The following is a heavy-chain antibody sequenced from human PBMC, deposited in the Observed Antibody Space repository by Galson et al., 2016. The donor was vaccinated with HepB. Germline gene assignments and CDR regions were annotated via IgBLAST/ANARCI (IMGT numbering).Heavy chain of an antibody. V-gene: IGHV3-30*03. D-gene: IGHD3-16*01. Sequence: LRLSCAASGFSLSNYGMHWVRQAPGKGLEWVAVVSDDGTNKYYADSVKGRFTISKDNSKNTLYLQINSLRGEDTAVYYCARPRGTSYYYYGMDVWGQGTTVSVSS. J-gene: IGHJ6*02. CDR1: GFSLSNYG. CDR3: ARPRGTSYYYYGMDV. CDR2: VSDDGTNK.